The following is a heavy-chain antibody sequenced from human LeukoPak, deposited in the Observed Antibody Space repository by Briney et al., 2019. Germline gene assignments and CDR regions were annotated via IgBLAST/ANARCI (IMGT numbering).Heavy chain of an antibody. D-gene: IGHD1-1*01. CDR1: GFTISAYW. CDR2: IRQDGSDK. CDR3: ARMGGSNWNREVNWFDP. J-gene: IGHJ5*02. V-gene: IGHV3-7*01. Sequence: GGSLRLSCAASGFTISAYWMSWVRQAPGKGLEGVAYIRQDGSDKYYVDSVEGRFTISRDNTQNSLYLQMGSLRVEDTAVYYCARMGGSNWNREVNWFDPWGQGTLVTVSS.